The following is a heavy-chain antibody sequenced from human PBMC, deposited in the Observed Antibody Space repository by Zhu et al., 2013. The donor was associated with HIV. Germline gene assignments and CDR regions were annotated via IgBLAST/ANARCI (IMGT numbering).Heavy chain of an antibody. J-gene: IGHJ6*02. CDR3: ARSRITMIGVSWDV. D-gene: IGHD3-22*01. Sequence: QVQLVQSGAEVKKPGASVKVSCKASGFTFTSYAFNWVRQAPGQGLEWMGWITPYKSNTKYSQKLQGRVTMTIDTSTSTAYMELRSLGSDDAAIYYCARSRITMIGVSWDVWGQGTTVTVSS. CDR1: GFTFTSYA. V-gene: IGHV1-18*01. CDR2: ITPYKSNT.